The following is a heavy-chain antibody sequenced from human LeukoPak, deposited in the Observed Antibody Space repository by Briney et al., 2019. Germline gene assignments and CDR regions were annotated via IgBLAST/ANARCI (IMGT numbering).Heavy chain of an antibody. CDR3: SIYPRLLFQ. J-gene: IGHJ4*01. CDR2: ISSSSSTI. V-gene: IGHV3-48*04. D-gene: IGHD2-21*01. Sequence: GGSLRLSCAASGFTFSSYSMNWVRQAPGKGLEWVSHISSSSSTIYYADSVKGRFTISRDNSRSSLFLQMNSLRLDDTGLYYCSIYPRLLFQWGHGTLVTVSS. CDR1: GFTFSSYS.